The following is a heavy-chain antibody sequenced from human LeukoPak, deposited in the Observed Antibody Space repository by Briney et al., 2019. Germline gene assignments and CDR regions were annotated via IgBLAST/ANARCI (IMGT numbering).Heavy chain of an antibody. CDR2: IYYIRNT. J-gene: IGHJ4*02. Sequence: SETLSLTCTVSGGSVGSAGYYWSWIRQPPGGGLEWIGYIYYIRNTNYNPSLKSRVTMSLDPSKNQFSLKLGSVTAADTAVYYCARDNVSGFDYWGQGTLVTVSS. CDR1: GGSVGSAGYY. V-gene: IGHV4-61*08. D-gene: IGHD3-3*01. CDR3: ARDNVSGFDY.